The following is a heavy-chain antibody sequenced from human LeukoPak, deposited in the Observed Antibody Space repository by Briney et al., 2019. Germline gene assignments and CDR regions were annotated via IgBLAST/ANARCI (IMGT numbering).Heavy chain of an antibody. CDR2: IYSGGAT. CDR3: ARGVTTYYKDPFGN. Sequence: GGSLRLSCAASGFTVSTNYLSWVRQAPGKGLERVSVIYSGGATHYADSVKGRFTISRDNSKNTLYLQMNSLRAEDTAVYYCARGVTTYYKDPFGNWGQGTLVTVSS. J-gene: IGHJ4*02. D-gene: IGHD3-10*01. V-gene: IGHV3-66*01. CDR1: GFTVSTNY.